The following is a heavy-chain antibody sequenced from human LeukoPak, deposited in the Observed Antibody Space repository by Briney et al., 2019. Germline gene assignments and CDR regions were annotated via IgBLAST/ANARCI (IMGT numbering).Heavy chain of an antibody. V-gene: IGHV3-48*04. D-gene: IGHD3-10*01. J-gene: IGHJ4*02. CDR1: GFTFSSYS. CDR3: ARGWSASGSYYI. CDR2: ISSSSTI. Sequence: GGSLRLSCAASGFTFSSYSMNWVRQAPGKGLEWVSYISSSSTIYYADSVKGRFTISRDNAKNSLYLQMNSLRAEDTAVYYCARGWSASGSYYIWGQGTLVTVSS.